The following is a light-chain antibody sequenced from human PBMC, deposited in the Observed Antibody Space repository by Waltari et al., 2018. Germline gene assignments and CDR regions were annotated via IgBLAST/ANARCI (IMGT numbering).Light chain of an antibody. CDR1: RSNIGSIFH. CDR2: SSN. V-gene: IGLV1-40*01. J-gene: IGLJ3*02. CDR3: QSYDDNLSAL. Sequence: QSVLTQPPSVSGAPGQTVTISCTGSRSNIGSIFHVHWYQHVPGEAPKLLIYSSNSRPTGGPGRFAASRSGTTASLTITGLQAEDEADYYCQSYDDNLSALFGGGTKLTVL.